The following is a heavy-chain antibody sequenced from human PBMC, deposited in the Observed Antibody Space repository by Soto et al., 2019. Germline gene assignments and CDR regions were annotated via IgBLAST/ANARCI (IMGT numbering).Heavy chain of an antibody. CDR2: IKEDGSQK. J-gene: IGHJ3*02. D-gene: IGHD2-2*01. CDR1: GFTFSNYW. CDR3: ARDSGGCRGTNCYDAFDI. V-gene: IGHV3-7*01. Sequence: GGSLRLSCAASGFTFSNYWMTWVRQTPGKGLEWVANIKEDGSQKNYADSVKGRFTISRDNAKKSLFLEMNSLRAEDTAVYYCARDSGGCRGTNCYDAFDIWGQGTMVTVSS.